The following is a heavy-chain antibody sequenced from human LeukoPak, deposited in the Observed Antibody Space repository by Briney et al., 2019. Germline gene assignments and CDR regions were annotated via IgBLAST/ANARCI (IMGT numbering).Heavy chain of an antibody. D-gene: IGHD6-13*01. CDR2: IYHSGST. J-gene: IGHJ6*04. CDR1: GYSISSGYY. Sequence: SETLSLTCAVSGYSISSGYYWGWIRQPPGKGLEWIGSIYHSGSTYYNPSLKSRVTISVDTSKNQFSLKLSSVTAADTAVYYCARVRLAAAATGYYYYGMDVWGKGTTVTVFS. V-gene: IGHV4-38-2*01. CDR3: ARVRLAAAATGYYYYGMDV.